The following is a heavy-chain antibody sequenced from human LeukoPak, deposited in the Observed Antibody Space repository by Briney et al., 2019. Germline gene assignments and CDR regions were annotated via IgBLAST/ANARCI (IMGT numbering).Heavy chain of an antibody. CDR1: GGSFSVYY. Sequence: PSETLSLTCTAYGGSFSVYYWIWIRQPPGKGLEWIGEINHSGRTNYNPSLKSRVTISVDTSKNEFSLKLSSVTAADTAVYYCARDGGSNNYWFDPWGQGTLVTVSS. J-gene: IGHJ5*02. V-gene: IGHV4-34*01. CDR2: INHSGRT. D-gene: IGHD4-23*01. CDR3: ARDGGSNNYWFDP.